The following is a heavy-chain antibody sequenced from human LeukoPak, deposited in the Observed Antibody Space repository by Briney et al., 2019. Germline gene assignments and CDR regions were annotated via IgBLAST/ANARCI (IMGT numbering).Heavy chain of an antibody. CDR2: ISGSGGGT. V-gene: IGHV3-23*01. CDR3: AKDRGGTAMVINFVY. D-gene: IGHD5-18*01. CDR1: GFTFSSYA. J-gene: IGHJ4*02. Sequence: PGGSLRLSCAASGFTFSSYAMSWVRQAPGKGLEWVSAISGSGGGTYYADSVKGRFTIPRDNSKNTLYLQMNSLRAEDKAVYYCAKDRGGTAMVINFVYWGQGTLVTVSS.